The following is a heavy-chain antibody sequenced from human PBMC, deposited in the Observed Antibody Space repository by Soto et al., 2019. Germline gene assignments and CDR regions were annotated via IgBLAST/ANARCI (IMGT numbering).Heavy chain of an antibody. CDR1: GFTFSYYT. V-gene: IGHV3-21*06. J-gene: IGHJ4*02. CDR3: AREGVHNYNEYYFDY. CDR2: ISGIRDYI. Sequence: GGSLRLSCAASGFTFSYYTVHWVRRAPGKGLEWVSSISGIRDYIRYADSVKGRFTISRDNAKTSLYLQMNSLTAEDTAVYYCAREGVHNYNEYYFDYWGPGTLVTSPQ. D-gene: IGHD3-22*01.